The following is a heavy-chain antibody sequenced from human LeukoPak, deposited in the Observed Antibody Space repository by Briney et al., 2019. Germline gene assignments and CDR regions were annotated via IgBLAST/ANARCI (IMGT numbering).Heavy chain of an antibody. CDR1: GDSISGGSDF. CDR3: AKHTTYGDYNPNDY. J-gene: IGHJ4*02. Sequence: PSETLSLTCTVSGDSISGGSDFWSWIRQHPGKGLGWIGYIHYSGGVHYNPSLKSRSIISLDMSKNQLSLRLSSVTAADTAVYYCAKHTTYGDYNPNDYWGRGTLVTVSS. V-gene: IGHV4-31*03. D-gene: IGHD4-17*01. CDR2: IHYSGGV.